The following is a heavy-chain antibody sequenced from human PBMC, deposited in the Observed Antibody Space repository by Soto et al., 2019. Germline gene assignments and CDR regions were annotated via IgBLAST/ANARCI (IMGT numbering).Heavy chain of an antibody. D-gene: IGHD2-2*01. CDR1: GGSISSSSYY. V-gene: IGHV4-39*02. Sequence: QLQLQESGPGLVKPSETLSLTCTVSGGSISSSSYYWGWIRQPPGKGLEWIGSIYYSGNTSYNPSLKSRVTISVDTSKNHFSLKLSSVTAADTAVYYCARLIGYCSSTSCYFVYWGQGTLVTVSS. CDR2: IYYSGNT. CDR3: ARLIGYCSSTSCYFVY. J-gene: IGHJ4*02.